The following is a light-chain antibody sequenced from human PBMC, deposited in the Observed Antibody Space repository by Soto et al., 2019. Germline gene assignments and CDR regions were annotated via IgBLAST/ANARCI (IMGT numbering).Light chain of an antibody. CDR1: QTTNNY. CDR3: QQLNSYLSIT. V-gene: IGKV1-9*01. Sequence: DIQMTQSPSSLSASVGDRVTITCRASQTTNNYLNWYQLKPGKAPKLLIYAASTLQSGVPSRFSGSGSGTEFTLTISSLQPEDFATYYCQQLNSYLSITFGQGTRLEIK. J-gene: IGKJ5*01. CDR2: AAS.